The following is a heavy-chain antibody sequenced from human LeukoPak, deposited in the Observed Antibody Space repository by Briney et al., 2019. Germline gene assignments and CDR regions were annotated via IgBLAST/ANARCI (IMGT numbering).Heavy chain of an antibody. D-gene: IGHD2-21*02. CDR2: IYTSGST. CDR1: GGSISSSSYY. V-gene: IGHV4-39*07. J-gene: IGHJ3*02. CDR3: ARDVVVVTTDAFDI. Sequence: SETLSLTCTVSGGSISSSSYYWGWIRQPPGKGLEWIGSIYTSGSTNYNPSLKSRVTMSVDTSKNQFSLKLSSVTAADTAVYYCARDVVVVTTDAFDIWGQGTMVTVSS.